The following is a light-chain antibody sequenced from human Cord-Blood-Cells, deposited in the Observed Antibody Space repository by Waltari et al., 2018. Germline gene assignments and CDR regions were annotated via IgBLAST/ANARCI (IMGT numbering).Light chain of an antibody. CDR3: CSYAGSYPYV. CDR1: SSDVGGYNY. CDR2: DVS. V-gene: IGLV2-11*01. Sequence: QSALTQPRSVSGSPGQSVTISCTGTSSDVGGYNYVSWYQQHPGKAPKLRISDVSKRPSGVLDRFSGSKSDNTASLTISGLQAEDEADYYCCSYAGSYPYVFGTGTKVTVL. J-gene: IGLJ1*01.